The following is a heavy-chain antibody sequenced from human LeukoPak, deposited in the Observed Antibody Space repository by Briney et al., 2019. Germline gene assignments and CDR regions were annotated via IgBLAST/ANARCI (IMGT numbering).Heavy chain of an antibody. D-gene: IGHD3-10*01. CDR2: ISGRGGST. V-gene: IGHV3-23*01. J-gene: IGHJ4*02. CDR3: AKAPQHVLLSFGEV. Sequence: PGGSLRLSCAASGFTFSSYAMSWVSQAPGKGLEWDSAISGRGGSTYYADSVKGRFTISRDNSKNTLYLQMTSLRAEDTAVYYCAKAPQHVLLSFGEVWGQGTLVTVSS. CDR1: GFTFSSYA.